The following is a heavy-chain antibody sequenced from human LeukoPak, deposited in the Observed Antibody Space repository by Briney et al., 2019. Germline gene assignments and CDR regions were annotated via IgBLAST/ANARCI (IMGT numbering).Heavy chain of an antibody. V-gene: IGHV3-48*04. Sequence: PGGSLRLSCAASGFSFSSYSMNWVRQAPGKGLEWVSYISSGSGSSIYYADSVKGRFSISRDNAKNSLYLQMNSLRAEDTAVYYCAREGSSGYSGYFDLWGRGTLVTVSS. CDR1: GFSFSSYS. J-gene: IGHJ2*01. CDR3: AREGSSGYSGYFDL. D-gene: IGHD3-22*01. CDR2: ISSGSGSSI.